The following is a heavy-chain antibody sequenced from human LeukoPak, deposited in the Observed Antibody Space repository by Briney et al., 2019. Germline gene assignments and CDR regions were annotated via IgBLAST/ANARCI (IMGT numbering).Heavy chain of an antibody. CDR2: IYYSGST. Sequence: SETLSLTCTVSSGTITSYYWSWIRQPPGKGLEWIGYIYYSGSTNYNPSLNSRVTMSVDTSDNQFSLKLSSETAADTALYYCARGPWTTVTSFDYWGQGTLVTVSS. CDR3: ARGPWTTVTSFDY. J-gene: IGHJ4*02. CDR1: SGTITSYY. V-gene: IGHV4-59*01. D-gene: IGHD4-17*01.